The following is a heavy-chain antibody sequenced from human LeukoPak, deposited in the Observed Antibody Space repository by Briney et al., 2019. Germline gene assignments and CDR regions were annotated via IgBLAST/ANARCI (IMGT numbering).Heavy chain of an antibody. J-gene: IGHJ4*02. Sequence: GGSLRLSCTASGFTFSSHEMNWVRQAPGKGLEWVSYISGSGATIYYTDSVKGRFTISRDNAKNSLYLQMTSLRAEDTAVYYCVRDPGITGTSFWGQGTLVTVSS. CDR3: VRDPGITGTSF. CDR2: ISGSGATI. V-gene: IGHV3-48*03. CDR1: GFTFSSHE. D-gene: IGHD1-20*01.